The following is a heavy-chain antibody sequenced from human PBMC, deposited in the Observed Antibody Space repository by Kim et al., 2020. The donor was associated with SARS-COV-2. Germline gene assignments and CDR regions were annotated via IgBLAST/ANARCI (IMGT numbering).Heavy chain of an antibody. D-gene: IGHD3-10*01. Sequence: ASVKVSCKASGYTFTSYDINWVRQATGQGLEWMGWMNPNSGNTGYAQKFQGRVTMTRNTSISTAYMELSSLRSEDTAVYYCARQGSGSYYNVFSYYYYYGMDVWGQGTTVTVSS. V-gene: IGHV1-8*01. CDR1: GYTFTSYD. J-gene: IGHJ6*02. CDR2: MNPNSGNT. CDR3: ARQGSGSYYNVFSYYYYYGMDV.